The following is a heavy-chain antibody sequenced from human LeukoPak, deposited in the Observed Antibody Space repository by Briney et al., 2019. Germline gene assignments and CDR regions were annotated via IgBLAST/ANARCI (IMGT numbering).Heavy chain of an antibody. V-gene: IGHV1-24*01. D-gene: IGHD2/OR15-2a*01. Sequence: ASMKVSCKVSGYTLTELSMHWVRQAPGQGLEWMGGFDPEDGETVYAQRFQGRLTMTEDTSTDTAYMELSSPRSEDTAVYYCATSSYYYFDLWGRGTLVTVSS. CDR1: GYTLTELS. CDR2: FDPEDGET. CDR3: ATSSYYYFDL. J-gene: IGHJ2*01.